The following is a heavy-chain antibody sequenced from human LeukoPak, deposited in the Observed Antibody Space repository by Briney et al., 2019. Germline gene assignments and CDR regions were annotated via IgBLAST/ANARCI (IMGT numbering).Heavy chain of an antibody. CDR1: GGSFSGYY. J-gene: IGHJ4*02. V-gene: IGHV4-34*01. Sequence: SETLSLTCAVYGGSFSGYYWSWIRQPPGKGLKWFGEINHSGSTNYNPSLKSRVTISVDTSKNQFSLKLSSVTAADTAVYYCARYDFWSGYYLDYWGQGTLVTVSS. D-gene: IGHD3-3*01. CDR2: INHSGST. CDR3: ARYDFWSGYYLDY.